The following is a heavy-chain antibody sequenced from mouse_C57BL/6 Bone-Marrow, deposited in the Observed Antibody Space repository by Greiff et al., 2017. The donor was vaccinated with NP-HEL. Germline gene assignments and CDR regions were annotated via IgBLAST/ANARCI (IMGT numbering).Heavy chain of an antibody. J-gene: IGHJ4*01. D-gene: IGHD3-2*02. CDR3: AQLRLLYYYAMDY. Sequence: QVQLQQSGAELAKPGASVKLSCKASGYTFTSYWMHWVKQRPGQGLEWIGYINPSSGYTKYNQKFKDKATLTADKSSSTAYMQLSSLTYEDSAVYYCAQLRLLYYYAMDYWGQGTSVTVSS. CDR2: INPSSGYT. V-gene: IGHV1-7*01. CDR1: GYTFTSYW.